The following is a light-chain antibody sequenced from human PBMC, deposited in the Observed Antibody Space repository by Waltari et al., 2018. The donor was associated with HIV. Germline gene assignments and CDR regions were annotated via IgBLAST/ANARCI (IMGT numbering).Light chain of an antibody. CDR1: SSDVGGYNY. Sequence: QSALTQPASVSGSPGQSITISCTGTSSDVGGYNYVSWYQQHPGKAPKLMIYDVSNRSSGVSNRFSGSKSGNTASLTISGLQAEDEADYYCSSYRSSSTWVFGGGTKLTVL. CDR2: DVS. CDR3: SSYRSSSTWV. V-gene: IGLV2-14*03. J-gene: IGLJ3*02.